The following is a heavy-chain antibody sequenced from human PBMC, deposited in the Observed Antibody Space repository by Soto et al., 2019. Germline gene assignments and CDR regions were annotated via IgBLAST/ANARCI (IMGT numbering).Heavy chain of an antibody. J-gene: IGHJ3*02. CDR2: ISAYNGNT. V-gene: IGHV1-18*01. CDR3: ARDHRGGTEAFDI. CDR1: GYTFTSFG. Sequence: QVQLVQSGAEVKKPGASVKVSCKASGYTFTSFGISWVRQAPGQGLEWMGWISAYNGNTNYAENLQGRVTMTTDTSTSTAYRELRSLRSDDTAVYYCARDHRGGTEAFDIWGQGTMVTVSS. D-gene: IGHD2-15*01.